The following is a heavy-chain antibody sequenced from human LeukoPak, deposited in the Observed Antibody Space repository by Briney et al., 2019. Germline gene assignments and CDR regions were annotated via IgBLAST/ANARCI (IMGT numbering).Heavy chain of an antibody. Sequence: SGGSLRLSCAASGFTFSSYWMSWVRQAPGKGLEWVANIKQDGSEKYYVDSVKGRFTISRDNAKNSLYLQMNSLRAEDTAVYYRARVVPNWGHEGNWYFDLWGRGTLVTVSS. D-gene: IGHD7-27*01. CDR1: GFTFSSYW. CDR2: IKQDGSEK. CDR3: ARVVPNWGHEGNWYFDL. V-gene: IGHV3-7*01. J-gene: IGHJ2*01.